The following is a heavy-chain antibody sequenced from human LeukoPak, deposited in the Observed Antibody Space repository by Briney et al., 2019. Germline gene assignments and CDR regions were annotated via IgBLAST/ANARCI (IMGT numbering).Heavy chain of an antibody. CDR2: ISGSSSFI. CDR1: GFTFSNSW. CDR3: ARLPQSFVGASPFDF. Sequence: GGSLRLSCAASGFTFSNSWMHWVRQAPGKGLEWVSSISGSSSFIYYTYSVQGRFTVSRDNAENSLFLQMDSLKAEDTAVYYCARLPQSFVGASPFDFWGQGTLVTVSS. V-gene: IGHV3-21*01. J-gene: IGHJ4*02. D-gene: IGHD3-16*01.